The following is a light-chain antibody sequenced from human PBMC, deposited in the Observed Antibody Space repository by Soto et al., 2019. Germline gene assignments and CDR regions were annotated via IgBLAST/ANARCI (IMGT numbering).Light chain of an antibody. J-gene: IGKJ5*01. Sequence: EVVMTQSPATLSVAPGEIATLSCSSSESVSRNLAWYQQKPGQAPRLLIYDASTRATGIPDRFSGGGSGTEFTLTISSLQSEDFVVYYCQQYNSWPPITFGQGTRLEIK. V-gene: IGKV3-15*01. CDR1: ESVSRN. CDR2: DAS. CDR3: QQYNSWPPIT.